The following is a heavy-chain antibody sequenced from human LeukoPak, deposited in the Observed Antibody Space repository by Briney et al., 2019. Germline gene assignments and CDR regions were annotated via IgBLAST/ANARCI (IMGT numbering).Heavy chain of an antibody. CDR1: GFTFSGYW. CDR3: TTDSYYDFWSGYYIESYFDY. J-gene: IGHJ4*02. D-gene: IGHD3-3*01. Sequence: GGSLRLSCAVSGFTFSGYWMSWVRQAPGKGLEWVGRIKSKTDGGTTDYAAPVKGRFTISRDDSKNTLYLQMNSLKTEDTAVYYCTTDSYYDFWSGYYIESYFDYWGQGTLVTVSS. CDR2: IKSKTDGGTT. V-gene: IGHV3-15*01.